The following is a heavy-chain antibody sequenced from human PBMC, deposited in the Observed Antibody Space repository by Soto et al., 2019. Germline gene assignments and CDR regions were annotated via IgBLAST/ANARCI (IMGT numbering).Heavy chain of an antibody. J-gene: IGHJ5*02. D-gene: IGHD3-10*02. CDR2: ISGSGGST. CDR3: AKAQLYIRGVIHNWFEP. CDR1: GLTFSSYA. V-gene: IGHV3-23*01. Sequence: EVQLLESGGGLIQPGGSLRLSCAASGLTFSSYAMSWVRQAPGKGLEWVSAISGSGGSTYYADSVKGRFTISRDNSKNTLYLQLNSLGAEDTAVYYCAKAQLYIRGVIHNWFEPWGQGTLVTVSS.